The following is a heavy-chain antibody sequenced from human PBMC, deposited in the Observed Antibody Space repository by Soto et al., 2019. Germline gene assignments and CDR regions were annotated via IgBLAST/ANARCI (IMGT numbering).Heavy chain of an antibody. D-gene: IGHD1-7*01. V-gene: IGHV3-23*01. J-gene: IGHJ4*02. Sequence: EVQLLESGGGLVQPGGSLRLSCAASGFTFSSYAMSWVRQAPGKWLEWVSAISGSGGSTYYADSVKGRFTISRDNSKNTLYLQMNSLRAEDTAVYYCAKSSKKHWNYDYWGQGTLVTVSS. CDR3: AKSSKKHWNYDY. CDR2: ISGSGGST. CDR1: GFTFSSYA.